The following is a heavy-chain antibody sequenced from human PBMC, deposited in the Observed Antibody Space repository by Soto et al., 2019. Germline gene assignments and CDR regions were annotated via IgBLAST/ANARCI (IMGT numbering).Heavy chain of an antibody. CDR3: ARVGITIFGVVDY. J-gene: IGHJ4*02. Sequence: PSETLSLTCTVSGGSIISSSYYWCCIRQPPGKGLEWIGSIYYSGSTYYNPSLKSRVTISVDTSKNQFSLKLSSVTAADTAVYYCARVGITIFGVVDYWGQGTLVTVSS. CDR1: GGSIISSSYY. V-gene: IGHV4-39*01. D-gene: IGHD3-3*01. CDR2: IYYSGST.